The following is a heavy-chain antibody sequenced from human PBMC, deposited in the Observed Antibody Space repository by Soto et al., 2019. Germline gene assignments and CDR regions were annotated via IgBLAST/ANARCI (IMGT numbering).Heavy chain of an antibody. CDR3: ARAVGYCISTSCYRGYYFYY. V-gene: IGHV1-8*01. D-gene: IGHD2-2*02. Sequence: GASGKVSCKASGNTFTRSEMKWGRPATGKRLEGMGWMNPNRGNTGYAQKCKGRVTMTRNTSISTAYMELSSLRSEDTAVYYCARAVGYCISTSCYRGYYFYYWAQGTLVPVSS. J-gene: IGHJ4*02. CDR1: GNTFTRSE. CDR2: MNPNRGNT.